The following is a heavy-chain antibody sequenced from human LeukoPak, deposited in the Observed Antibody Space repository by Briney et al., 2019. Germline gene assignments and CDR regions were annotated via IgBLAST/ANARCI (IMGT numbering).Heavy chain of an antibody. V-gene: IGHV4-39*07. J-gene: IGHJ3*02. D-gene: IGHD3-9*01. Sequence: SETLSLTCTVSGGSISSSSYYWGWIRQPPGKGLEWIGSIYYSGSTNYNPSLKRRVTISVDTSKNQFSLKLSSVTAADTAIYYCARDSRYFDWFPAFDIWGQGTMVTVSS. CDR1: GGSISSSSYY. CDR3: ARDSRYFDWFPAFDI. CDR2: IYYSGST.